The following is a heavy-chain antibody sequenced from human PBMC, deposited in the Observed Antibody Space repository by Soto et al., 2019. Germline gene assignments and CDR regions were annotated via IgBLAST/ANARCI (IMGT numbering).Heavy chain of an antibody. V-gene: IGHV4-4*02. CDR2: IYHSGST. Sequence: SETLSLTCAVSGGSISSSNWWSWVRQPPGKGLEWIGEIYHSGSTNYNPSLKSRVTISVDKSKNQFSLKLSSVTAADTAVYYCARVVPRITIFGVVNDYYMDVWGKGTTVTVSS. CDR3: ARVVPRITIFGVVNDYYMDV. D-gene: IGHD3-3*01. CDR1: GGSISSSNW. J-gene: IGHJ6*03.